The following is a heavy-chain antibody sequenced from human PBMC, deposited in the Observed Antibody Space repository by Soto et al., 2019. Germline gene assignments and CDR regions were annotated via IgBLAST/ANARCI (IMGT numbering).Heavy chain of an antibody. Sequence: SETLSLTCTVSGGSISSADYYWSWVLQPPGKGLEWIGYIYYSGSTFFNPSLKSRVTISKDTSRNQFSLRLNSVTAADTAVYYCARAIVVTIGGMDVWGQGTTVTVSS. V-gene: IGHV4-30-4*01. CDR1: GGSISSADYY. CDR3: ARAIVVTIGGMDV. J-gene: IGHJ6*02. D-gene: IGHD5-12*01. CDR2: IYYSGST.